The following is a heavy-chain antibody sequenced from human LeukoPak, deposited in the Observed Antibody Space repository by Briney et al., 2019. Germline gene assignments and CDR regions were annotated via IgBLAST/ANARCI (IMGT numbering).Heavy chain of an antibody. Sequence: GRSLRLSCAASGFTFSSYAMHWVRQAPGKGVEWVAVISYDGSNKYYADSVKGRFTISRDNSKNTLYLQMNSLRAEDTAVYYCARDKDSDSVAGTCWFDPWGQGTLVTVSS. V-gene: IGHV3-30-3*01. J-gene: IGHJ5*02. CDR2: ISYDGSNK. D-gene: IGHD6-19*01. CDR1: GFTFSSYA. CDR3: ARDKDSDSVAGTCWFDP.